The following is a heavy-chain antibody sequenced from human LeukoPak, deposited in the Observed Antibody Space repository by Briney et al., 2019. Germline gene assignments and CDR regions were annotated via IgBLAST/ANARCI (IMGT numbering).Heavy chain of an antibody. J-gene: IGHJ4*02. V-gene: IGHV3-48*04. D-gene: IGHD4-17*01. CDR1: GFTFTNDF. Sequence: GGSLRLSCAASGFTFTNDFMNWVRQAPGKGLEWLSYISSSSGAIYYADSVKGRFTISRDNAKSSLFLQMSSLRAEDTAVYYCARVTESGTVTSPFGYWGQGTLVTVSS. CDR3: ARVTESGTVTSPFGY. CDR2: ISSSSGAI.